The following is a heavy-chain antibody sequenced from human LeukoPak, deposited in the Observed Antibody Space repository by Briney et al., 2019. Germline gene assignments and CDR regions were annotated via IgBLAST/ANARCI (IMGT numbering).Heavy chain of an antibody. CDR1: GGSISSYY. J-gene: IGHJ4*02. CDR3: ARDNLVGATSFDY. CDR2: IYYSGST. V-gene: IGHV4-59*12. Sequence: PSETLSLTCTVSGGSISSYYWSWIRQPPGKGLEWIGYIYYSGSTNYNPSLKSRVTISVDTSKNQFSLKLSSVTAADTAVYYCARDNLVGATSFDYWGQGTLVTVSS. D-gene: IGHD1-26*01.